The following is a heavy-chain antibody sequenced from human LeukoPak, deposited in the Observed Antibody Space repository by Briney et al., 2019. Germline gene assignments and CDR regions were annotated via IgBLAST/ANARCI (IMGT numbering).Heavy chain of an antibody. CDR1: GGSITSGDYY. V-gene: IGHV4-39*01. CDR2: ICYSGST. CDR3: ARHEGDFYGDYELNWFDP. D-gene: IGHD4-17*01. Sequence: PSETLSLTCTVSGGSITSGDYYWRWIRQPPGKGLEWIGSICYSGSTYYNPSLKSRVTISVDTSKNQFSLKLCSVTAADTAVYYCARHEGDFYGDYELNWFDPWGQGTLVTVSS. J-gene: IGHJ5*02.